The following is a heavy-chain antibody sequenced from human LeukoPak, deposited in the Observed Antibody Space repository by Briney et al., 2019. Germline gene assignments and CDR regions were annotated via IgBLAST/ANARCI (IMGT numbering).Heavy chain of an antibody. J-gene: IGHJ6*02. V-gene: IGHV3-21*01. Sequence: GGSLRLSCAASGFTFSSYTMNWVRQAPGKGLEWVSSISSSSSYIYYADSVRGRFTISRDNAKNSLYLQMNSLRAEDTAVYYCARDMVRGVIDYYYGMDVWGQGTTVTVSS. CDR3: ARDMVRGVIDYYYGMDV. D-gene: IGHD3-10*01. CDR1: GFTFSSYT. CDR2: ISSSSSYI.